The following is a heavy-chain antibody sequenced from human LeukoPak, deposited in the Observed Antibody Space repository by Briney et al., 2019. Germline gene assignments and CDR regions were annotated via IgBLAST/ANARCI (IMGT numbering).Heavy chain of an antibody. CDR3: ARNKRGIAVAGTVDY. CDR1: GYDFTKYA. Sequence: GASVKVSCKASGYDFTKYAVQWVRQAPGQRLEWMGWIDAGNGRTKYSQDFQGRVTITRDTSASIAYMELSSLRSDDMAVYYCARNKRGIAVAGTVDYWGQGTLVTVSS. CDR2: IDAGNGRT. V-gene: IGHV1-3*03. D-gene: IGHD6-19*01. J-gene: IGHJ4*02.